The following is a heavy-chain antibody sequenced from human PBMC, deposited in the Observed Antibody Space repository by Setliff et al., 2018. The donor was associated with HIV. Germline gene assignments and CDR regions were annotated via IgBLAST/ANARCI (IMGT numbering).Heavy chain of an antibody. Sequence: GESLKISCSASGFTFSSHWMHWVRQAPGKGLVWVSLINTDGSSTSYAGSVKGRFTISRDNAKNTLYLQMNSLRPEDTAVYYCAKVGGFLHWGQGTLVTVSS. CDR2: INTDGSST. D-gene: IGHD2-15*01. CDR1: GFTFSSHW. CDR3: AKVGGFLH. V-gene: IGHV3-74*01. J-gene: IGHJ4*02.